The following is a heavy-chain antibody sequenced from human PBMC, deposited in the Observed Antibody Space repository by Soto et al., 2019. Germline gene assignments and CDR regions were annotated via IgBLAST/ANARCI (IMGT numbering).Heavy chain of an antibody. V-gene: IGHV3-30-3*01. CDR1: GFSFNSYA. Sequence: SLRLSCKASGFSFNSYAMHWVRQAPGKGLEWVAVMSSDGTNKDYTDSVKGRFTISRDNSKNTFFLRMNSLRAQDTAVYYCARETPHERYFHYYYGMDVWGQGTTVTVSS. D-gene: IGHD1-1*01. CDR2: MSSDGTNK. CDR3: ARETPHERYFHYYYGMDV. J-gene: IGHJ6*02.